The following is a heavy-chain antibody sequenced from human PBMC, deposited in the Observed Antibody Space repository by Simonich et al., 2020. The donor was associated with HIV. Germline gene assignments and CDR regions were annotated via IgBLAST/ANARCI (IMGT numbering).Heavy chain of an antibody. Sequence: QLQLQESGPGLVKPSETLSLTCTVSGGSISNSSYYWGWIRQPPGKGLEWIGSIYYSGSTHYNPSLQSRVTISVDTSKNQFSLKLSSVTAADTAVYYCAAMPYYYYYMDVWGKGTTVTVSS. CDR3: AAMPYYYYYMDV. V-gene: IGHV4-39*01. CDR2: IYYSGST. J-gene: IGHJ6*03. CDR1: GGSISNSSYY. D-gene: IGHD2-2*01.